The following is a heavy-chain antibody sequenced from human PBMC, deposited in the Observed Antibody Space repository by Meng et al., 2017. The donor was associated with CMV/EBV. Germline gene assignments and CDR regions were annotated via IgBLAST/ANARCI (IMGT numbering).Heavy chain of an antibody. CDR1: GYTFTSYD. CDR3: ARAYCSSTSCPFDY. D-gene: IGHD2-2*01. J-gene: IGHJ4*02. V-gene: IGHV1-8*03. CDR2: MNPNTGNT. Sequence: ASVKVSCKASGYTFTSYDINWVRHATGQGLEWMGWMNPNTGNTVYAQKVQGRVTITRDTSINTAYMELSSLRSEDTAVYYCARAYCSSTSCPFDYWGQGTLVTVSS.